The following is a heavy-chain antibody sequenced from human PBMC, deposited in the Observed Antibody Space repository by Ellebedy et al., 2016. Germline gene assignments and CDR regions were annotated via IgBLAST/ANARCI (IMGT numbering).Heavy chain of an antibody. Sequence: SETLSLXCAVSGASINSYYWSWMRLPPGKGLEWIGYIHYTGPTSYNPSLKSRVTISIDTSKNQFSLKLSSVTAADTAVYYCARHNRLSASGSYVEDSWGPGTLVTVSS. CDR2: IHYTGPT. CDR1: GASINSYY. V-gene: IGHV4-59*08. J-gene: IGHJ5*01. CDR3: ARHNRLSASGSYVEDS. D-gene: IGHD3-10*01.